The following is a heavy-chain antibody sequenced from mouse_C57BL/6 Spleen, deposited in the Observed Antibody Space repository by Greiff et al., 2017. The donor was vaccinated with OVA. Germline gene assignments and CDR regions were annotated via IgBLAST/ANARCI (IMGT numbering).Heavy chain of an antibody. CDR1: GFTFSDYY. Sequence: EVHLVESGGGLVQPGGSLKLSCAASGFTFSDYYMYWVRQTPEKRLEWVAYISNGGGSTYYPDTVKGRFTISRDNAKNTLYLQMSRLKSEDTAMYYCARWGYYGSSSPMDYWGQGTSVTVSS. D-gene: IGHD1-1*01. J-gene: IGHJ4*01. CDR3: ARWGYYGSSSPMDY. V-gene: IGHV5-12*01. CDR2: ISNGGGST.